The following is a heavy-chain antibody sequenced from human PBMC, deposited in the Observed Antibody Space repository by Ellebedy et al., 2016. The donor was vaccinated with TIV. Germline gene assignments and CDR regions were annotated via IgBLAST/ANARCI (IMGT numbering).Heavy chain of an antibody. CDR3: ARGGGHCSLGVCYWRYFDY. Sequence: AASVKVSCKASGGTFSNYAISWVRQAPGQGLEWMGGFIPVFGIANYAQNFQDRVTMTADDSPSTAYMELSSLRSEDTAVYYCARGGGHCSLGVCYWRYFDYWGQGTLVTVSS. V-gene: IGHV1-69*13. CDR2: FIPVFGIA. CDR1: GGTFSNYA. D-gene: IGHD2-8*01. J-gene: IGHJ4*02.